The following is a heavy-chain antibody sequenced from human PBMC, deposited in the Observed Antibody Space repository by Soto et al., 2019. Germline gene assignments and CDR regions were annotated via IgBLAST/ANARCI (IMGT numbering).Heavy chain of an antibody. CDR3: TRGGDAYKNGH. V-gene: IGHV4-61*01. CDR1: GGSVSIGTYY. Sequence: QVQLQESGPGLVKPSETLSLTCTVPGGSVSIGTYYWSWIRQPPGKGLEWIGFIHYSGSTNYNPSLKRRVTMSVDTSKNQFSLKLTSVNAADTAVYYFTRGGDAYKNGHWGQGTLVTVYS. J-gene: IGHJ4*02. CDR2: IHYSGST. D-gene: IGHD2-21*01.